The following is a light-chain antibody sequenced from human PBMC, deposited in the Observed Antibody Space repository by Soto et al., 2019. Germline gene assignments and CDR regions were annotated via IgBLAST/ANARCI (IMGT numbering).Light chain of an antibody. Sequence: QSVLTQSPSVSGAPGQRVTISCTGSSSNIGAGYDVHWYQQLPGTAPKLLIYGNSNRPSGVPDRFSGSKSGTSASLAITGLQAEDEADYYCQSYDSSQAVFGGGTKLTVL. CDR1: SSNIGAGYD. CDR2: GNS. CDR3: QSYDSSQAV. J-gene: IGLJ2*01. V-gene: IGLV1-40*01.